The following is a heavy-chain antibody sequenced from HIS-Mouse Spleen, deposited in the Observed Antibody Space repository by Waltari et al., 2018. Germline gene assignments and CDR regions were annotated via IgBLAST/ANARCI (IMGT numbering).Heavy chain of an antibody. J-gene: IGHJ3*02. Sequence: EVQLVESGGGLVKPGGSLRLSCAASGFTFSSYSMNWVRQAPGQGLGWCSSISSRSVYIYDADSVKGRFTISRDNAKNSLYLQMNSLRAEDTAVYYCARVLRSGEDAFDIWGQGTMVTVSS. CDR1: GFTFSSYS. V-gene: IGHV3-21*01. CDR2: ISSRSVYI. CDR3: ARVLRSGEDAFDI. D-gene: IGHD3-16*02.